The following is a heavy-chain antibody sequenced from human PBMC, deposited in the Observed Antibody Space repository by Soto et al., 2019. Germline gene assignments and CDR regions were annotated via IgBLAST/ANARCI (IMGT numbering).Heavy chain of an antibody. CDR2: IDSDGSST. V-gene: IGHV3-74*01. D-gene: IGHD6-6*01. CDR3: ARYSRSSAGYYFGMDV. Sequence: EVQLVESGGGLVQPGGSLRLSFAASGFTFSSYWMHWVRQAPGKGLVWVSRIDSDGSSTTYADSVKGRFTISRDNAKNTLYLQMNSLRAEDTAVYYCARYSRSSAGYYFGMDVWGQGTTVTVSS. CDR1: GFTFSSYW. J-gene: IGHJ6*02.